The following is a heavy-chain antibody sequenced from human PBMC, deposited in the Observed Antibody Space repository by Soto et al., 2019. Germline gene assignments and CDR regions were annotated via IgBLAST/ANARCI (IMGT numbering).Heavy chain of an antibody. Sequence: GGSLRLSCAASGFTFTNYAMTWVHQAPGRGLEWVSSISGSGDTTYYADSVEGRFTISRDNSKNTLYLQMNSLRDEDTALYYCAKVKTWTYLDFWGPGTLVTVSS. CDR1: GFTFTNYA. CDR3: AKVKTWTYLDF. CDR2: ISGSGDTT. J-gene: IGHJ4*02. D-gene: IGHD5-12*01. V-gene: IGHV3-23*01.